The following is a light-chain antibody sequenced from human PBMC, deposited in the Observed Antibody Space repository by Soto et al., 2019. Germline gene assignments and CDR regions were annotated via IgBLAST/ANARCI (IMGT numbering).Light chain of an antibody. CDR2: DAS. CDR1: QTISSW. J-gene: IGKJ1*01. CDR3: QQYDTYSRT. Sequence: DIQMTQSPSTLSGSVGDRVTITCRASQTISSWLAWYQQKPGKAPKLLIYDASSLQSGVPSRFTGRGSGTEFTLTISSLQPDDFATYYCQQYDTYSRTFGQGTKVDI. V-gene: IGKV1-5*01.